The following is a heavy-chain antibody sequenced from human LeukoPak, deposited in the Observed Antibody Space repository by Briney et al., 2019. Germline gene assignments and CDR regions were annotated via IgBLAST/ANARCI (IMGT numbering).Heavy chain of an antibody. D-gene: IGHD6-19*01. V-gene: IGHV3-30-3*01. J-gene: IGHJ3*02. CDR3: AKDFVTAVAGLDAFDI. CDR2: ISYDGSNK. CDR1: GFTFSSYA. Sequence: PGGSLRLSCAASGFTFSSYAMHWVRQAPGKGLEWVAVISYDGSNKYYADSVKGRFTISRDNSKNTLYLQMNSLRAEDTAVYYCAKDFVTAVAGLDAFDIWGQGTMVTVSS.